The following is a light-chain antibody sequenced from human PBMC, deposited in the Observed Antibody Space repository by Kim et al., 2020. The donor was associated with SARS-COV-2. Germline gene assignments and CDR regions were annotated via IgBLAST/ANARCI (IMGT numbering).Light chain of an antibody. CDR3: CSYTSSGTVV. Sequence: GQSMTIACTGTSSDVGGYNLVSWYQQHPGKAPKLMIYDVSNRPSGVSNRFSGSKSDNTASLTISGLKAEDEADYYCCSYTSSGTVVFGGGTKLTVL. J-gene: IGLJ3*02. CDR1: SSDVGGYNL. CDR2: DVS. V-gene: IGLV2-14*03.